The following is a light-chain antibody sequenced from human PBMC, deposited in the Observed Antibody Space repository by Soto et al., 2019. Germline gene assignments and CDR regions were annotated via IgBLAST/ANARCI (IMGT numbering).Light chain of an antibody. Sequence: AIQMTQSPSSLSASVGDRVTITCRASQGIRNDLGWYQQKPGKAPKLLIYSASTLHSGVPSRFSGSGSCTEFTLTISNLQPEDFATYYCLQDDAYPLTFGGGTKVEIK. V-gene: IGKV1-6*01. J-gene: IGKJ4*01. CDR3: LQDDAYPLT. CDR1: QGIRND. CDR2: SAS.